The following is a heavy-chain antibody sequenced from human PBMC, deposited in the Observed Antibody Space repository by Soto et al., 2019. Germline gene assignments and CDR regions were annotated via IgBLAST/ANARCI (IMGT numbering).Heavy chain of an antibody. CDR3: AREWGLYIWKYVPVYGRRYYFDY. D-gene: IGHD1-7*01. Sequence: SETLSLTCTVSGGSISSGGYSWSWIRPPPGKALEWIGYIYHSGITYYNPSLKSRVTISVDTSKNQFSLKLTSVTAADTAVYYCAREWGLYIWKYVPVYGRRYYFDYWGQGTLVTVSS. J-gene: IGHJ4*02. CDR1: GGSISSGGYS. V-gene: IGHV4-30-2*01. CDR2: IYHSGIT.